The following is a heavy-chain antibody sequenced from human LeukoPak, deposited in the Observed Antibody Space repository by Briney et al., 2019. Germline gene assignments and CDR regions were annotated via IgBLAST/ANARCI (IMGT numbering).Heavy chain of an antibody. J-gene: IGHJ4*02. Sequence: GGSLSLSCAASGFTFSSYSMNWVRQAPGKGLEWVSSISISSDYMYYADAVKGRFTISRDNAKNSLYLQMNSLTADDTAVYYCVSEVWPVIPAYTQMVYATDYWGQGTLVTVSS. CDR1: GFTFSSYS. V-gene: IGHV3-21*01. CDR2: ISISSDYM. CDR3: VSEVWPVIPAYTQMVYATDY. D-gene: IGHD2-8*01.